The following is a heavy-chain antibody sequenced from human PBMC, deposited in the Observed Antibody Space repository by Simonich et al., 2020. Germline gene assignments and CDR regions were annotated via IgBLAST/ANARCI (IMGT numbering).Heavy chain of an antibody. Sequence: EVQLVESGGGLVQPGGSLRLSCAASGFTFSSYWMHCVRQAPGKGLVWVSRIKSDGKSTSYADSVKGRFTISRDNAKNTLYLQMNSLRAEDTAVYYCARDYSNYDAFDIWGQGTMVTVSS. CDR3: ARDYSNYDAFDI. D-gene: IGHD4-4*01. V-gene: IGHV3-74*01. CDR2: IKSDGKST. CDR1: GFTFSSYW. J-gene: IGHJ3*02.